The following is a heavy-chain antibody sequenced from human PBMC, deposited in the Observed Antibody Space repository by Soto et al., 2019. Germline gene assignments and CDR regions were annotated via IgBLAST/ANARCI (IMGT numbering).Heavy chain of an antibody. CDR3: AKDLYSTGWFYFDY. V-gene: IGHV3-9*01. J-gene: IGHJ4*02. Sequence: EVQLVESGGGLVQPGRSLRLSCAASGFTFDDYAMHWVRQAPGKGLEWVSGISWNSGNIGYADSVKGRFTISRDNAKNSLSLQMNSLRAEDTALYYCAKDLYSTGWFYFDYWGQGTLVTVSS. CDR2: ISWNSGNI. CDR1: GFTFDDYA. D-gene: IGHD6-19*01.